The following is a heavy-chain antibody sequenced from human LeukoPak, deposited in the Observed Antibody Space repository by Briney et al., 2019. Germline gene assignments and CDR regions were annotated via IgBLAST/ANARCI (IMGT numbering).Heavy chain of an antibody. V-gene: IGHV3-64D*09. D-gene: IGHD2-15*01. CDR2: ISNNGDAT. CDR3: VNTFLPSCSGGTCYRFDY. J-gene: IGHJ4*02. CDR1: GFTFSSFA. Sequence: PGGSLGLSCSASGFTFSSFAMHWVRQAPGKGLEYVSAISNNGDATYYADSLKGRFTISRDNSKNTLYLQMSSLRPEDTAVYYCVNTFLPSCSGGTCYRFDYWGQGTLLTVSS.